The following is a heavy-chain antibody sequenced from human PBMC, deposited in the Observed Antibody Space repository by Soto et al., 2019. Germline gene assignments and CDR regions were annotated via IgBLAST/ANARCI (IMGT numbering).Heavy chain of an antibody. J-gene: IGHJ4*02. Sequence: QLQLQESGSGLVKPSQTLSLTCAVSGCSISSGGYSWIWIRQPPGKGLGWIGYIFHSGSTYYNPSLKSRVTISVDRSKNQVSLKLSSVNAADTAVYYCAIGVPVRFDYWGQGTLVTVSS. CDR1: GCSISSGGYS. V-gene: IGHV4-30-2*01. D-gene: IGHD4-17*01. CDR3: AIGVPVRFDY. CDR2: IFHSGST.